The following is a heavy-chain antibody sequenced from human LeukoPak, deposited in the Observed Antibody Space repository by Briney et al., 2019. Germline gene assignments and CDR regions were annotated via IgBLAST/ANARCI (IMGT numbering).Heavy chain of an antibody. Sequence: PGGSLRLSCAASGFTFSSYSMNWVRQAPGKGLEWVSSISSSSSYIYYADPVKGRFTISRDNAKNSLYLQMNSLRAEDTAVYYCARDSVIAASDYWGQGTLVTVSS. CDR3: ARDSVIAASDY. CDR2: ISSSSSYI. J-gene: IGHJ4*02. CDR1: GFTFSSYS. D-gene: IGHD2-15*01. V-gene: IGHV3-21*01.